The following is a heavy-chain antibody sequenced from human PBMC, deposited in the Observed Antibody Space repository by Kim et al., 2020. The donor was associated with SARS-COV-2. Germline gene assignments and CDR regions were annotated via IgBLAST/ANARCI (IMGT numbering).Heavy chain of an antibody. CDR1: GLSFSSYG. CDR2: IWYDGSNE. J-gene: IGHJ6*02. V-gene: IGHV3-33*08. Sequence: GGSLRLSCAGTGLSFSSYGIHWVRQAPGKGLEWVAIIWYDGSNEFYADSVKGRFTLSRENSKRVVYLQMNSLRVEDSAVYYCGGRRDFYYYGMDIWGQGTTVIVSS. CDR3: GGRRDFYYYGMDI.